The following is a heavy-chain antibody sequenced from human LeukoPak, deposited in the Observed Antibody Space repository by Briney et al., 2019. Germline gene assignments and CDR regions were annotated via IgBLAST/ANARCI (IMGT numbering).Heavy chain of an antibody. D-gene: IGHD3-22*01. J-gene: IGHJ4*02. CDR3: ARAGSGYKRHPFDY. CDR2: INPSGGST. Sequence: GASVKVSCKASGYTFSDYFMHLVRQAPGQGLEWMGIINPSGGSTSYAQKFQGRVTMTRDMSTSTVYMELSSLRSEDTAVYYCARAGSGYKRHPFDYWGQGTLVTVSS. V-gene: IGHV1-46*01. CDR1: GYTFSDYF.